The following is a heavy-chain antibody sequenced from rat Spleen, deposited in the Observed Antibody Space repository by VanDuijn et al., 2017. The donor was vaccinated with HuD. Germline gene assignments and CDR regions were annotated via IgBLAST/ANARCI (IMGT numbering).Heavy chain of an antibody. CDR1: GFTFSDYD. Sequence: EVRLVESGGGLVQPGRSLKLSCAASGFTFSDYDMAWVRQAPKKGLEWVATMISDGSRTYYRDSVKGRFTISRDNAKSTLYLKMDSLRAEDTATYYSTRDGASGGYWGQGVMVTVSS. CDR3: TRDGASGGY. D-gene: IGHD4-3*01. V-gene: IGHV5-17*01. J-gene: IGHJ2*01. CDR2: MISDGSRT.